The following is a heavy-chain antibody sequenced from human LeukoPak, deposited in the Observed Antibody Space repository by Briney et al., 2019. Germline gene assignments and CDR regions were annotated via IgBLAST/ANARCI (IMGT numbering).Heavy chain of an antibody. CDR1: GSSFSKYG. CDR3: AKPAAGITWSCLDY. V-gene: IGHV3-30*02. Sequence: GGSLRLSCETAGSSFSKYGMYWVRQAPGKWLEWVAYTPSGGSNDYYGDSVKGRFTIYRDDSKNTLYLQMNGLRAEDTAVYYCAKPAAGITWSCLDYWCQGTLVTVSS. D-gene: IGHD1-20*01. CDR2: TPSGGSND. J-gene: IGHJ4*02.